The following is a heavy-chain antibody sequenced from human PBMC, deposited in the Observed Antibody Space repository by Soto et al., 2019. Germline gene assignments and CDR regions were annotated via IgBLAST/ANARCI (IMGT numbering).Heavy chain of an antibody. D-gene: IGHD3-10*01. CDR1: GYSVTSYT. CDR2: IYPGDSDT. J-gene: IGHJ5*01. CDR3: ARQGHFDYYYGEGTNWFDF. V-gene: IGHV5-51*01. Sequence: GESLKISCKRSGYSVTSYTIGCVRQMPGKSMEWMGIIYPGDSDTRYSPSFQGQVTISADKSISTAYLQWSSLKASDTAMYYCARQGHFDYYYGEGTNWFDFTAQRTSVTVSS.